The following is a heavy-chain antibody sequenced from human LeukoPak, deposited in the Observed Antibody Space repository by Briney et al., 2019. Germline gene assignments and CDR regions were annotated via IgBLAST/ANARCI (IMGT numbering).Heavy chain of an antibody. V-gene: IGHV1-2*02. Sequence: ASVKVSCKASGYTFTGYDMHWVRQAPGQGLEWMGWINPNSGDTNYAQNFQGRVTMTRDTSISTAYMELSRLRSDDTAVYYCARGFGGSYFTDYWGQGTLVTVSS. D-gene: IGHD1-26*01. CDR2: INPNSGDT. CDR1: GYTFTGYD. J-gene: IGHJ4*02. CDR3: ARGFGGSYFTDY.